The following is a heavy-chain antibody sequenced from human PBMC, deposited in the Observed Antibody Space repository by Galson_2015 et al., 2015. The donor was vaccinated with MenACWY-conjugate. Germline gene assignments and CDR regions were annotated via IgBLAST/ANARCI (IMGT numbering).Heavy chain of an antibody. CDR1: GFTFSSYG. D-gene: IGHD6-25*01. Sequence: SLRLSCAASGFTFSSYGMHWVRQAPGKGLEWVAVISFDGSKKYYADSVKGRFTISRDNSNKKLYLQMNSLRAEDTAVYYCAKFYSTGGGDYWGQGTLVTVPS. CDR2: ISFDGSKK. CDR3: AKFYSTGGGDY. J-gene: IGHJ4*02. V-gene: IGHV3-30*18.